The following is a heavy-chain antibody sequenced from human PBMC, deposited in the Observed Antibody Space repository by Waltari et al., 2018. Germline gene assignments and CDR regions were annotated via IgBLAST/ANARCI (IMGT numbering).Heavy chain of an antibody. CDR3: ARVTLLRGAH. Sequence: EVKMVESGGGLVQPGGSLRLSCTGSGFTFNKYWLPWVSQTPGEGPEGSSDINFDGSDRDSAESVRGRFTISRDNVKRTLFLQMNGLRGEDTAVYFCARVTLLRGAHWGQGTLVTVSS. CDR2: INFDGSDR. CDR1: GFTFNKYW. V-gene: IGHV3-74*01. D-gene: IGHD3-10*01. J-gene: IGHJ4*02.